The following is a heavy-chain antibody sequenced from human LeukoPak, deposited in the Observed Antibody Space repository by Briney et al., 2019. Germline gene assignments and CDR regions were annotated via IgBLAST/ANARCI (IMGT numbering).Heavy chain of an antibody. CDR1: GYTFTSYA. D-gene: IGHD2-15*01. J-gene: IGHJ6*02. Sequence: GASVKVSCKASGYTFTSYAMNWVRQAPGQGLEWMGWINTNTGNPTYAQGFTGRFVFSLDTSVSTAYLQISSLKAEDTAVYCCARVPVVAATSWYYYYGMDVWGQGTTVTVSS. CDR2: INTNTGNP. CDR3: ARVPVVAATSWYYYYGMDV. V-gene: IGHV7-4-1*02.